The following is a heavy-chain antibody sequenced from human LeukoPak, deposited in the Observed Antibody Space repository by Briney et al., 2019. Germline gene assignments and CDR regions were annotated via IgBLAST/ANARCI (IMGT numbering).Heavy chain of an antibody. CDR1: GGTFSSYA. D-gene: IGHD3-3*01. CDR3: ARDAAPTIFGVVTLDY. J-gene: IGHJ4*02. CDR2: IIPIFGTA. V-gene: IGHV1-69*13. Sequence: SVKVSCKASGGTFSSYAISWVRQAPGQGLEWMGGIIPIFGTANYAQKFQGRVTITADESTSTAYMELSSPRSEDTAVYYCARDAAPTIFGVVTLDYWGQGTLVTVSS.